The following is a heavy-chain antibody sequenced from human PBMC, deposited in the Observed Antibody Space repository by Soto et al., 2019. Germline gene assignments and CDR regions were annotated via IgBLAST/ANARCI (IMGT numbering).Heavy chain of an antibody. CDR2: IDTSGNT. V-gene: IGHV4-4*07. D-gene: IGHD3-16*02. J-gene: IGHJ5*01. CDR3: ACYINNWF. CDR1: VDSITTYY. Sequence: PENLSLTYTVSVDSITTYYWSWIRQPAGKGLEWIGRIDTSGNTNYNPSLKSRVTMSVDTSKKQFSLKLTSVTAADTAVYYCACYINNWF.